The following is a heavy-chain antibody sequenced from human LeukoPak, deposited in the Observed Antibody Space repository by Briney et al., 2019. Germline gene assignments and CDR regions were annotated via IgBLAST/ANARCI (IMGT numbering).Heavy chain of an antibody. V-gene: IGHV3-23*01. CDR3: AKDLWGDHEGYYFDY. CDR1: GFTFSGYA. Sequence: GGSLRLSCAASGFTFSGYAMIWVRQAPGKGLEWVSAISGSGGSTYYADSVKGRFTISRDNSKDTLYLQMNSLRAEDTAVYYCAKDLWGDHEGYYFDYWGQGTLVTVSS. J-gene: IGHJ4*02. D-gene: IGHD3-16*01. CDR2: ISGSGGST.